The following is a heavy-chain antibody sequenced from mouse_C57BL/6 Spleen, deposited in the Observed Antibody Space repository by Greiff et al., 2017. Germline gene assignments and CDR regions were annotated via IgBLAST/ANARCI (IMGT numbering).Heavy chain of an antibody. CDR1: GYTFTSYW. D-gene: IGHD2-4*01. CDR2: LDPSDSET. Sequence: QVQLQQPGAELVRPGSSVKLSCKASGYTFTSYWMHWVKQRPIQGLEWIGNLDPSDSETHYNQKFKDKATLTVDKSSSTAYMQRSSLTYEDSAVYYGASEGKITPAEDYLDYWGQGTTLTVSS. V-gene: IGHV1-52*01. CDR3: ASEGKITPAEDYLDY. J-gene: IGHJ2*01.